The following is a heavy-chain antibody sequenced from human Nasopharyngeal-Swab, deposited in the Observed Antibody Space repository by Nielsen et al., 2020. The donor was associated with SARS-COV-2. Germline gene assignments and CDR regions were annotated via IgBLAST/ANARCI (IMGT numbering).Heavy chain of an antibody. D-gene: IGHD6-6*01. J-gene: IGHJ3*02. V-gene: IGHV5-51*01. CDR3: ARDEGVYSSSSRGAFDI. CDR2: IYPGDSDT. CDR1: GYSFTSYW. Sequence: GESLKISCKGSGYSFTSYWIGWVCQMPGKGLEWMGIIYPGDSDTRYSPSFQGQVTISADKSISTAYLQWSSLKASDTAMYYCARDEGVYSSSSRGAFDIWGQGTMVTVSS.